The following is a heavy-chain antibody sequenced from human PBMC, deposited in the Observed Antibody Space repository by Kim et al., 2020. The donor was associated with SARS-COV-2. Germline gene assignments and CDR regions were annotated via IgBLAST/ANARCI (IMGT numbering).Heavy chain of an antibody. Sequence: SVKVSCKASGGTFSSYAISWVRQAPGQGLEWMGGIIPIFGTANYAQKFQGRVTITADESTSTAYMELSSLRSEDTAVYYCGGSVGSYYYYYYGMDVWGQGTTVTASS. CDR1: GGTFSSYA. D-gene: IGHD3-10*01. J-gene: IGHJ6*02. CDR3: GGSVGSYYYYYYGMDV. CDR2: IIPIFGTA. V-gene: IGHV1-69*13.